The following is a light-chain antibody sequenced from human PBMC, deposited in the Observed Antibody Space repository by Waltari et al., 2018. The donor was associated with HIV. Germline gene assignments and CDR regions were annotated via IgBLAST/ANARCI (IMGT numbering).Light chain of an antibody. Sequence: QSVLTQPPSASGRPGQRVTISCSGSNSNIGSNPVNWYRHLPGTAPKLHLFGTPERPLGVPDRFAGSKSGTSASLIISGLQSEDEAEYYCAAWDDSLSGFVVFGGGTKLTVL. CDR2: GTP. CDR3: AAWDDSLSGFVV. J-gene: IGLJ2*01. CDR1: NSNIGSNP. V-gene: IGLV1-44*01.